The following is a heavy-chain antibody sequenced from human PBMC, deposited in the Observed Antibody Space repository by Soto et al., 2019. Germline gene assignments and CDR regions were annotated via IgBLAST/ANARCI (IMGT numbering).Heavy chain of an antibody. D-gene: IGHD2-15*01. CDR2: ISAYNGNT. CDR1: GYTFTSYG. CDR3: ARDWDCSGGSCPRGGMDV. V-gene: IGHV1-18*01. J-gene: IGHJ6*02. Sequence: ASVKVSCKASGYTFTSYGISWVRQAPGQGLEWMGWISAYNGNTNYAQKLQGRVTMTTDTSTSTAYMELRSLRSDDTAVYYCARDWDCSGGSCPRGGMDVWGQGTTVTVSS.